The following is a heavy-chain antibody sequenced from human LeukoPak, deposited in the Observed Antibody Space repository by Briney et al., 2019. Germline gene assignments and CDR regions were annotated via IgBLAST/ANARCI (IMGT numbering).Heavy chain of an antibody. D-gene: IGHD6-19*01. CDR2: ISGRGART. V-gene: IGHV3-23*01. Sequence: AGGSLRLSCAASGFTFNSYAMNWVRQAPGKGLEWVSAISGRGARTYYADSVKGRFTISRDNSKNSLYLQMNSLRAEDTAVYYCAKGSAVADLYFDYWGQGTLVTVSS. CDR1: GFTFNSYA. CDR3: AKGSAVADLYFDY. J-gene: IGHJ4*02.